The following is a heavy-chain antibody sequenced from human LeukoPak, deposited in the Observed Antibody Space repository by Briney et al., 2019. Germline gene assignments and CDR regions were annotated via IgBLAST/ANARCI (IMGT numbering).Heavy chain of an antibody. CDR3: AKSSGYSSSWTKFDY. J-gene: IGHJ4*02. V-gene: IGHV3-23*01. Sequence: GGSLRLSCAASGFTFSSYAMSWVRQAPGKGLEWVSAISGSGGSTYYADSVKGRFTISRDNSKNTLYLQMNSLRAEDTAVYYCAKSSGYSSSWTKFDYWGQGTLVTVSS. CDR1: GFTFSSYA. CDR2: ISGSGGST. D-gene: IGHD6-13*01.